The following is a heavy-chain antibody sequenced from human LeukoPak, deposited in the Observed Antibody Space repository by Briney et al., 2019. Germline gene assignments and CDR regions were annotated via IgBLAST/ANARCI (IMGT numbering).Heavy chain of an antibody. Sequence: GGSLRLSCAASGFIFSNAWMNWVRQAPGKGLEWVGRIRTKTEDGTTDYAAPVKGRFSISREDSKNTLYLEMNSLKTEDTAVYYCTTDLRWEYYFNYWGQGTLVTVSS. D-gene: IGHD1-26*01. J-gene: IGHJ4*02. CDR2: IRTKTEDGTT. CDR3: TTDLRWEYYFNY. CDR1: GFIFSNAW. V-gene: IGHV3-15*01.